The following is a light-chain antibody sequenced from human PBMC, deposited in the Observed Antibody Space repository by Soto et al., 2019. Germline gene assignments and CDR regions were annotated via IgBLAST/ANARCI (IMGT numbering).Light chain of an antibody. Sequence: EIVLTQSPGTLSLSPGERATLSCRASQSVSSSYLAWYQQKPGQAPRLPIYGASSRATGIPDRFSGSGSGTDFPLTISRLEPEDFAVYYCHQYDSSPLTFGGGTKVEIK. CDR3: HQYDSSPLT. CDR1: QSVSSSY. J-gene: IGKJ4*01. CDR2: GAS. V-gene: IGKV3-20*01.